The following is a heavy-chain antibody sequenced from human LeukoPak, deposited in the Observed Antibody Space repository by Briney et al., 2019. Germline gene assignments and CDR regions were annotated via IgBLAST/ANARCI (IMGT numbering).Heavy chain of an antibody. V-gene: IGHV3-30*02. CDR3: AKDARVTTTHFDY. Sequence: PGGSLRLSCAASGFTFSSYGMHWVRQAPGKGLEWVAFIRYDGSNKYYADSVKGRFTISRDNSKNTLYLQMNSLRGEDTAVYYCAKDARVTTTHFDYWGQGTLVTVSS. CDR1: GFTFSSYG. CDR2: IRYDGSNK. J-gene: IGHJ4*02. D-gene: IGHD4-17*01.